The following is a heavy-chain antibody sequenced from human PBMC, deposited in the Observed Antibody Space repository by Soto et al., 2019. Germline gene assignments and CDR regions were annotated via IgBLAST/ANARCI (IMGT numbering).Heavy chain of an antibody. CDR3: AKEETVVVNCYYYYGMDV. Sequence: EVQLLESGGGLVQPGGSLRLSCAASGFTFSSYAMSWVRQAPGMGLEWVSVISGSGYATYYADSVKGRFTVSRDNSNNAVYLQMNSLRAEDTPVYYCAKEETVVVNCYYYYGMDVWGQGTTVTVSS. D-gene: IGHD2-15*01. V-gene: IGHV3-23*01. CDR2: ISGSGYAT. J-gene: IGHJ6*02. CDR1: GFTFSSYA.